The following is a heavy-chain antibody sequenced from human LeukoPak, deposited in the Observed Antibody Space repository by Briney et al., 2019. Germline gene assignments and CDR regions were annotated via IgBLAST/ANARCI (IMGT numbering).Heavy chain of an antibody. Sequence: SVKVSCKASGGPFSAYSISWVRQAPGQGLEWMGRIIPVLTTPDYAHKFQGRVTITADKSTRTAYMELSSLRSEDTATYYCARASYDSSGYYFDLWGQGTLVTVAS. J-gene: IGHJ4*01. CDR2: IIPVLTTP. CDR3: ARASYDSSGYYFDL. D-gene: IGHD3-22*01. CDR1: GGPFSAYS. V-gene: IGHV1-69*08.